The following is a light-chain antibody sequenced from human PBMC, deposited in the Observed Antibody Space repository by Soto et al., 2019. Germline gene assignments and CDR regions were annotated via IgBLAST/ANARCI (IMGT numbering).Light chain of an antibody. J-gene: IGLJ3*02. Sequence: QTVVTQPPSASGTPGQRVTISCSGSTSNIGSNTVNWYQQLPGTAPKLLIYSNHQRPSGVPDRFSGSKSGTSASLAISVLQSEDEADYYCATWDDSLNVWVFGGGTKLTVL. V-gene: IGLV1-44*01. CDR2: SNH. CDR1: TSNIGSNT. CDR3: ATWDDSLNVWV.